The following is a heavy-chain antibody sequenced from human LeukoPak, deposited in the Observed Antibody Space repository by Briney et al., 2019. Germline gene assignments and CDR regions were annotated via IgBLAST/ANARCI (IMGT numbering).Heavy chain of an antibody. CDR1: GYTLTELS. Sequence: SVXXXCXVSGYTLTELSMHWVRQAPGKGLEWMGGFDPEDGETIYAQKFQGRVTMTEDTSTNTAYMELSSLRSEDTAGYYCXTXXAVFGVVTPFDYWGQGTLVTVSS. J-gene: IGHJ4*02. CDR3: XTXXAVFGVVTPFDY. V-gene: IGHV1-24*01. CDR2: FDPEDGET. D-gene: IGHD3-3*01.